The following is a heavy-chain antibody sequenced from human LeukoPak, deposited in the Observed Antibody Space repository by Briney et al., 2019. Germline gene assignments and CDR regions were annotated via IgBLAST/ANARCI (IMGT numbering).Heavy chain of an antibody. D-gene: IGHD6-6*01. J-gene: IGHJ3*02. Sequence: SETLSLTCTASGGSISSYYWSWIRQPAGKGLEWIGRIYTSGSTDYNPSLKSRVTMSVDTSKNQFSLKLSSVTAADTAVYYCARKKPSLYAFDIWGQGTMVTVSS. V-gene: IGHV4-4*07. CDR2: IYTSGST. CDR1: GGSISSYY. CDR3: ARKKPSLYAFDI.